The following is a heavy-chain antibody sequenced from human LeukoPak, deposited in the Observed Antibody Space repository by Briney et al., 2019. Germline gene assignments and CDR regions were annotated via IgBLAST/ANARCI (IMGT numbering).Heavy chain of an antibody. CDR1: GGTFSSYA. D-gene: IGHD1-26*01. Sequence: ASVKVSCKASGGTFSSYAISWVRQAPGQGLEWMGGIIPIFGTANYAQKFQGRVTITADESTSTAYMELSSLRSEDTAVYYCARAKGGGLYSGSFPYYFDYWGQGTLVTVSS. V-gene: IGHV1-69*13. CDR2: IIPIFGTA. J-gene: IGHJ4*02. CDR3: ARAKGGGLYSGSFPYYFDY.